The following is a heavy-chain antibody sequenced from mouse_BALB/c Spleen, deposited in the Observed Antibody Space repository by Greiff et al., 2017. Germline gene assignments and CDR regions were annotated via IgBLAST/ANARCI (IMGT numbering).Heavy chain of an antibody. D-gene: IGHD1-2*01. V-gene: IGHV14-3*02. CDR1: GFNIKDTY. J-gene: IGHJ4*01. CDR2: IDPANGNT. CDR3: ASSTTATYYYAMDY. Sequence: VQLKESGAELVKPGASVKLSCTASGFNIKDTYMHWVKQRPEQGLEWIGRIDPANGNTKYDPKFQGKATITADTSSNTAYLQLSSLTSEDTAVYYCASSTTATYYYAMDYWGQGTSVTVSS.